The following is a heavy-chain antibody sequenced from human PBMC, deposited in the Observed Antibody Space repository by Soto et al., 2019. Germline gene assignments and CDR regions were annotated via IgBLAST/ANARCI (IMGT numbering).Heavy chain of an antibody. J-gene: IGHJ5*02. CDR1: GGSISSSSYY. CDR2: IYYSGST. V-gene: IGHV4-39*01. CDR3: ARLGGRKGNWFDP. D-gene: IGHD3-10*01. Sequence: SETLSLTCTVSGGSISSSSYYWGWIRQPPGKGLEWIGSIYYSGSTYYNPSLKSRVTISVDTSKNQFSLKLSSVTAADTAVYYCARLGGRKGNWFDPWGQGTLVTVSS.